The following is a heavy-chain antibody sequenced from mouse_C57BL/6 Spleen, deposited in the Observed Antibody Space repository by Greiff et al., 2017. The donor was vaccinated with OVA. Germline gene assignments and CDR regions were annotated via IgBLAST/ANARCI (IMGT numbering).Heavy chain of an antibody. CDR3: ARERGAQAFYAMDY. Sequence: EVHLVESGPELVKPGASVKMSCKASGYTFTDYNMHWVKQSHGKSLEWIGYINPNNGGTSYNQKFKGKATLTVNKSSSTAYMELRSLTSEDSAVYYCARERGAQAFYAMDYWGQGTSVTVSS. D-gene: IGHD3-2*02. V-gene: IGHV1-22*01. CDR1: GYTFTDYN. CDR2: INPNNGGT. J-gene: IGHJ4*01.